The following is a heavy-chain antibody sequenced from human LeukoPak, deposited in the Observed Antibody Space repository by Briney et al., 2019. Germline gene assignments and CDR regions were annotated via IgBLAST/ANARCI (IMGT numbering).Heavy chain of an antibody. CDR2: IKQDGSEK. J-gene: IGHJ3*02. CDR3: ARDGYSGYAFDI. V-gene: IGHV3-7*01. Sequence: GGSLRLSCAAPGFTFSSDWMSSVRQAPGKGLEWVANIKQDGSEKYYVDSVKGRFTISRDNAKNSLYLQMNSLRDEDTAVYDCARDGYSGYAFDIWGQGTMVTVSS. D-gene: IGHD5-12*01. CDR1: GFTFSSDW.